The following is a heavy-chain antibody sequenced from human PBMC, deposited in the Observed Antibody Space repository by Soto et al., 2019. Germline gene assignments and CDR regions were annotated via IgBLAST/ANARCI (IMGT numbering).Heavy chain of an antibody. CDR2: INAGNGNT. Sequence: ASVEPTCKASGYTFTCYAMHWVRQAPGQRLEWMGWINAGNGNTKYSQKFQGRVTITRDTSASTAYMELSSLRSEDTAVYYCARDWDGDYYYYGMDVWGQGTTVTVSS. V-gene: IGHV1-3*01. CDR1: GYTFTCYA. J-gene: IGHJ6*02. D-gene: IGHD4-17*01. CDR3: ARDWDGDYYYYGMDV.